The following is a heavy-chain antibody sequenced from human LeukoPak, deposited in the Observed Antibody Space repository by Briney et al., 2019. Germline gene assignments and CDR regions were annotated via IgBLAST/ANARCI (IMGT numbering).Heavy chain of an antibody. Sequence: SETLSLTCAVSGYSISSSNWWGWIRQPPGKGLEWIGYISYSGSTYYNPSLKSRVTMSVDTSKSQFSLKLSSVTAVDTAVYYCATVNYSSRRPTVTFDFWGQGTLITVSS. CDR2: ISYSGST. V-gene: IGHV4-28*03. J-gene: IGHJ4*02. CDR1: GYSISSSNW. D-gene: IGHD3-10*01. CDR3: ATVNYSSRRPTVTFDF.